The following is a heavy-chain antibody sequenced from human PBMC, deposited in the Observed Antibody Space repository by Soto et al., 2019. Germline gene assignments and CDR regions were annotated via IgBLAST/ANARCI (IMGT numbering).Heavy chain of an antibody. CDR3: ATLTYCSSASCPNYYYVMDV. Sequence: GGSLRLSCAASGVTFTTYSLTWVRQAPGKGLEWVASIGSSSNYIYYADSVKSRFTITRDNAKKSLFLQMNSLRAADTAVYSCATLTYCSSASCPNYYYVMDVWGQGTTVTVSS. V-gene: IGHV3-21*01. CDR1: GVTFTTYS. CDR2: IGSSSNYI. D-gene: IGHD2-2*01. J-gene: IGHJ6*02.